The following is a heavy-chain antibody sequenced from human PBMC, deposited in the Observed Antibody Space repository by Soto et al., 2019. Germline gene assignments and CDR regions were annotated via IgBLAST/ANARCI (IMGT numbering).Heavy chain of an antibody. CDR1: GGTFSSYA. D-gene: IGHD6-13*01. CDR3: ATLPEPGIAAAGTINWFDP. CDR2: IIPIFGTA. J-gene: IGHJ5*02. Sequence: QVQLVQSGAEVKKPGSSVTVSCKASGGTFSSYAISWVRQAPGQGLEWMGGIIPIFGTANYAQKFQGRVTITADESTSTAYMELSSLRSEDTAVDYCATLPEPGIAAAGTINWFDPWGQGTLVTVSS. V-gene: IGHV1-69*01.